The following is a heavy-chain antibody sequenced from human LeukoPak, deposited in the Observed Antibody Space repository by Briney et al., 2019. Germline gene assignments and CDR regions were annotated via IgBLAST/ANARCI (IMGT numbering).Heavy chain of an antibody. CDR3: ARFVVVTATKYYFDY. Sequence: GGSLRLSCTASGFSFDDYGTSWVRQAPGKGLEWVSGINWNGGSTGYADSVKGRFTISRDNAKNSLYLQMNSLRAEDTALYYCARFVVVTATKYYFDYWGQGTLVTVSS. J-gene: IGHJ4*02. D-gene: IGHD2-21*02. V-gene: IGHV3-20*04. CDR2: INWNGGST. CDR1: GFSFDDYG.